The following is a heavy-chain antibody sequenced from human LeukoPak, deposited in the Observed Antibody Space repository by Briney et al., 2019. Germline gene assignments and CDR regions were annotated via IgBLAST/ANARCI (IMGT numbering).Heavy chain of an antibody. J-gene: IGHJ6*02. V-gene: IGHV4-34*01. CDR3: ARGGPVRGVIKRYYYYGMDV. D-gene: IGHD3-10*01. CDR1: GGSFSGYY. CDR2: INHSGGT. Sequence: SETLSLTCAVYGGSFSGYYWSWIRQPPGKGLEWIGEINHSGGTNYNPSLKSRVTISVDTSKNQFSLKLSSVTAADTAVYYCARGGPVRGVIKRYYYYGMDVWGQGTTVTVSS.